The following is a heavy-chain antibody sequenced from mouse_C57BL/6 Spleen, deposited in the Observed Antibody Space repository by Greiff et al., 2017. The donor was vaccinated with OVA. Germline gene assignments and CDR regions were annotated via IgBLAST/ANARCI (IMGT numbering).Heavy chain of an antibody. J-gene: IGHJ1*03. Sequence: EVQLMESGGGLVQSGRSLRLSCATSGFTFSDFYMEWVRQAPGKGLEWIAASRNKANDYTTEYSASVQGRFIVSRDTSQSILYLQMNAVRAEDTAIYYCARDAYDRYFDVWGTGTTVTVSS. V-gene: IGHV7-1*01. CDR2: SRNKANDYTT. CDR3: ARDAYDRYFDV. CDR1: GFTFSDFY. D-gene: IGHD2-3*01.